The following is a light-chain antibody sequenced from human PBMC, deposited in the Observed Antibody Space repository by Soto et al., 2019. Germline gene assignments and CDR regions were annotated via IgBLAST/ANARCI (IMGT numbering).Light chain of an antibody. CDR3: QEYKTWT. J-gene: IGKJ1*01. Sequence: DIPMTQSPSTLSASVGDTVTITCRASQSVSTWLAWYQQTPGKAPKLLMYDASTLESGAPARFSGSGSGTEFTLTISSLQPEDCATYHCQEYKTWTFGQGTKVDIK. CDR2: DAS. CDR1: QSVSTW. V-gene: IGKV1-5*01.